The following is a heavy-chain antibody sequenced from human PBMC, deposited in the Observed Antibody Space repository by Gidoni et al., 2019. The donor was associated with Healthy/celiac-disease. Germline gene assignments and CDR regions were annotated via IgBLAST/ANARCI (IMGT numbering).Heavy chain of an antibody. Sequence: EVQLVESGGGVVQPGGSLSLSCAASGFTFADYAMHWVRQAPGKGLEWVSLISGDGGSTYYADSVKGRFTISRDNSKNSLYLQMNSLRTEDTALYYCAKDMWSSVATHAFDIWGQGTMVTVSS. CDR3: AKDMWSSVATHAFDI. CDR2: ISGDGGST. D-gene: IGHD3-10*01. J-gene: IGHJ3*02. V-gene: IGHV3-43*02. CDR1: GFTFADYA.